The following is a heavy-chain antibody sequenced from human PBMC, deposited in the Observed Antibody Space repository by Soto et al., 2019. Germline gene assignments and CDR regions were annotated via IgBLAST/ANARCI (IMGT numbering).Heavy chain of an antibody. J-gene: IGHJ6*02. CDR2: IIPIFGTT. V-gene: IGHV1-69*06. CDR3: VRDIVVAPGAFNYGMDV. Sequence: ASVKVSCKASGGTFSTHGISWVPQAPGQGLEWMGGIIPIFGTTNYAHKFQGRVTITADKSTSTAYMELSSLRSEDTAVYYCVRDIVVAPGAFNYGMDVWGQGXMVTVTS. D-gene: IGHD2-2*01. CDR1: GGTFSTHG.